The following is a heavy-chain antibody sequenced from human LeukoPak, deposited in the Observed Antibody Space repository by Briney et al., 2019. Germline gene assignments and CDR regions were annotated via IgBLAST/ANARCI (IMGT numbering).Heavy chain of an antibody. CDR3: TRDRGAYNLYDY. CDR1: GFTFGDYA. V-gene: IGHV3-49*03. D-gene: IGHD1-1*01. Sequence: GGSLRPSCTASGFTFGDYAMSWIRQAPGKGMEWVGFIRSKAYGDTADYAASVKGRFTISRDDSKAIAYLQMNSVKTEDTAVYHCTRDRGAYNLYDYWGQGTLVTVSS. J-gene: IGHJ4*02. CDR2: IRSKAYGDTA.